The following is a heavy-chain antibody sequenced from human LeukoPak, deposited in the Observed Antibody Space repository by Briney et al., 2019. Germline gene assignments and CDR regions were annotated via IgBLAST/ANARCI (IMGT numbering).Heavy chain of an antibody. Sequence: KPSQTLSLTCTVSGGSISSGSYYWSWIRQPAGKGLEWIGRVYTSGSTNYNPSLKSRVTISVDTSKNQFSLKLSSVTAADTAVYYCASERCGGDCYYGFDPWGQGTLVTVSS. CDR1: GGSISSGSYY. V-gene: IGHV4-61*02. J-gene: IGHJ5*02. CDR3: ASERCGGDCYYGFDP. D-gene: IGHD2-21*01. CDR2: VYTSGST.